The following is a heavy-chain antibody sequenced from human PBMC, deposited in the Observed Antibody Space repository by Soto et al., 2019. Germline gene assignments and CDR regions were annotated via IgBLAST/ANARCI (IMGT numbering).Heavy chain of an antibody. J-gene: IGHJ3*02. D-gene: IGHD1-20*01. CDR2: ISGSGGST. CDR1: GFTFSSYA. Sequence: EVQLLESGGGLVQPGGSLRLSCAASGFTFSSYAMSWVRQAPGKGLEWVSAISGSGGSTYYADSVKGRFTISRDNSKNTVYLQMNSLRAEDTAVYYCAKGGVRYNWNTDAFDIWGQGTMVTVSS. CDR3: AKGGVRYNWNTDAFDI. V-gene: IGHV3-23*01.